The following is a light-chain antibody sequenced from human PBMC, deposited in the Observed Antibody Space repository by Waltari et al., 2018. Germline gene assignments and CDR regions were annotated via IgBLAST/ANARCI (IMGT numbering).Light chain of an antibody. CDR3: QQFNTGYS. V-gene: IGKV3-15*01. Sequence: EIVMTQSPATLSVSPGGGATLSCRASRAIANNVARYQQRPGQPLRLLIFDASTRATGIPERFSGSSSGPEFTLTISSLQSEDSAVYFCQQFNTGYSFGQGTKLEI. CDR2: DAS. J-gene: IGKJ2*01. CDR1: RAIANN.